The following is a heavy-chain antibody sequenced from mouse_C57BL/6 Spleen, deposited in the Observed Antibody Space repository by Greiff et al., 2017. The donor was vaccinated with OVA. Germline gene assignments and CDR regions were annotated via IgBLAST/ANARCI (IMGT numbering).Heavy chain of an antibody. D-gene: IGHD1-1*01. CDR3: ASPHYYGSSYNDY. CDR1: GYSFTSYY. V-gene: IGHV1-66*01. Sequence: LVESGPELVKPGASVKISCKASGYSFTSYYIHWVKQRPGQGLEWIGWIYPGSGNTKYNEKFKGKATLTADTSSSTAYMQLSSLTSEDSAVYYCASPHYYGSSYNDYWGQGTTLTVSS. J-gene: IGHJ2*01. CDR2: IYPGSGNT.